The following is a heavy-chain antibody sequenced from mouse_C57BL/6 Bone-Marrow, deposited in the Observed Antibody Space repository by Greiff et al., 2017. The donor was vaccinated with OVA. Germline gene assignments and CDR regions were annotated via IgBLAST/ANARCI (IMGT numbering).Heavy chain of an antibody. J-gene: IGHJ4*01. CDR2: IDPANGST. Sequence: EVQLQQSVAELVRPGASVKLSCTASGFNFKNSYMHWVKQRPEQGLEWIGRIDPANGSTNYAAKFKGKATITADTSSNTAYLQLSSLTSEDTAIYYCARGGWYRRLWGQGTSVTVAS. D-gene: IGHD2-1*01. V-gene: IGHV14-3*01. CDR1: GFNFKNSY. CDR3: ARGGWYRRL.